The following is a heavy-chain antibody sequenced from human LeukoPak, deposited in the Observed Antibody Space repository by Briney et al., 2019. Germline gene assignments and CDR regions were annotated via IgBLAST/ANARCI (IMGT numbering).Heavy chain of an antibody. CDR3: ARGYGVLLWFGEYAWFDP. J-gene: IGHJ5*02. CDR2: IYTSGST. CDR1: GGSLWSFY. V-gene: IGHV4-4*07. Sequence: TAETLSLTCTVSGGSLWSFYWSRVRQPAGKGLEWIGRIYTSGSTNYNPSLKSRVTISVDTSKNQFSLKPSSVTAADTAVYYCARGYGVLLWFGEYAWFDPWGQGTLVTISS. D-gene: IGHD3-10*01.